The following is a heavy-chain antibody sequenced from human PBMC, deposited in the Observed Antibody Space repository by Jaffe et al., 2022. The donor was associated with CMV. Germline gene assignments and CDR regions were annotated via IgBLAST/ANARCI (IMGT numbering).Heavy chain of an antibody. CDR1: GFTFSSYG. J-gene: IGHJ6*02. D-gene: IGHD6-13*01. Sequence: QVQLVESGGGVVQPGRSLRLSCAASGFTFSSYGMHWVRQAPGKGLEWVAVIWYDGSNKYYADSVKGRFTISRDNSKNTLYLQMNSLRAEDTAVYYCAREEVAAAGTDYYGMDVWGQGTTVTVSS. V-gene: IGHV3-33*01. CDR3: AREEVAAAGTDYYGMDV. CDR2: IWYDGSNK.